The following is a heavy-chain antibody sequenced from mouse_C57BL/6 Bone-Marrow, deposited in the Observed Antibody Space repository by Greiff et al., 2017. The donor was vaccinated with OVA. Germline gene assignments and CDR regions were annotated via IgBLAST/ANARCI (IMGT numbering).Heavy chain of an antibody. Sequence: EVKLVESGGGLVKPGGSLKLSCAASGFTFSSYAMSWVRQTPEKRLEWVATISDGGSYTYYPDNVKGRFTISRDNAKNNLYLQMSHLKSEDTAMYYCARDPFYGNGYYFDYWGQGTTLTVSS. CDR2: ISDGGSYT. J-gene: IGHJ2*01. V-gene: IGHV5-4*01. CDR3: ARDPFYGNGYYFDY. CDR1: GFTFSSYA. D-gene: IGHD2-1*01.